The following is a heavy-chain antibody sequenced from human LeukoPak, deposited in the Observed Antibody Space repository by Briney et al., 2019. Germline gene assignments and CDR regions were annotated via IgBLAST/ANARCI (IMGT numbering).Heavy chain of an antibody. D-gene: IGHD2-21*02. V-gene: IGHV1-69*13. J-gene: IGHJ5*02. CDR2: IIPIFGTA. CDR3: ARAEAYCGGDCAYNWFDP. Sequence: PRASVKVSCKASGGTFSSYAISWVRQAPGQGPEWTGGIIPIFGTANYAQKFQGRVTITAYESTSTAYMELSSLRSEDTAVYYCARAEAYCGGDCAYNWFDPWGQGTLVTVSS. CDR1: GGTFSSYA.